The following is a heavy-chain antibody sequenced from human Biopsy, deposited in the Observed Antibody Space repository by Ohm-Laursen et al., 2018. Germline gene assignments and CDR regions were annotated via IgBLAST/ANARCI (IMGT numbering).Heavy chain of an antibody. D-gene: IGHD4-23*01. CDR2: ISYTGYT. Sequence: GTLSLTCTVSGGSFTDHYWSWIRQPPGKGLERIGHISYTGYTSYNASLKSRVTISVDTSRNHFSLRLSSLTAADTAVYYCARGSNDFGGLYFPRWGQGTLLTVSS. J-gene: IGHJ4*02. CDR3: ARGSNDFGGLYFPR. CDR1: GGSFTDHY. V-gene: IGHV4-59*11.